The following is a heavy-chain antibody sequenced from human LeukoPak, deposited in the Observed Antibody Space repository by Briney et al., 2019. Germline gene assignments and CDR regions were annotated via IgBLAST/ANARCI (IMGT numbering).Heavy chain of an antibody. V-gene: IGHV3-23*01. D-gene: IGHD1-20*01. CDR1: GFTFSSYA. CDR2: IGTSGGIT. CDR3: AKGGPITGTMFRFDY. Sequence: GRSLRLSCAASGFTFSSYAMSWVRQAPGKGLEWVSAIGTSGGITYYADSVKGRFTISRDNSKNTLYLQMNSLRAEDTAVYYCAKGGPITGTMFRFDYWGQGTLVTVSS. J-gene: IGHJ4*02.